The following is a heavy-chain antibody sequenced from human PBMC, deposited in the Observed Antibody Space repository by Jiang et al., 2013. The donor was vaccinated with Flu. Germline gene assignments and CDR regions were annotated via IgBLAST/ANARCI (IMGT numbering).Heavy chain of an antibody. D-gene: IGHD6-6*01. Sequence: VQLLESGGGLVKPGGSLRLSCAASGFTFSNAWMSWVRQAPGKGLEWVGRIKRKTDGGTTEYAAPVKGRFTISRDDSKNTLYLQMNSLKTEDTAVYYCTTFGAARRPPYYNYYYGMDVWGQGTTVTVSS. CDR1: GFTFSNAW. V-gene: IGHV3-15*01. J-gene: IGHJ6*02. CDR2: IKRKTDGGTT. CDR3: TTFGAARRPPYYNYYYGMDV.